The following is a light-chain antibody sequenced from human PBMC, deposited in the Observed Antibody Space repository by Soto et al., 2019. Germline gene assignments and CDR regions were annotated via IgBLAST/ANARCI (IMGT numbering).Light chain of an antibody. J-gene: IGKJ5*01. CDR2: GAS. CDR1: QSISSSY. V-gene: IGKV3-20*01. Sequence: IVMTQSPATLSVSPGERATLSCRASQSISSSYLARYQQKPGQAPRLLIYGASSRATGIPDRFSGSGSGTDFTLTISRLEPEDFAVYYCQQYGSSITFGQGTRLEIK. CDR3: QQYGSSIT.